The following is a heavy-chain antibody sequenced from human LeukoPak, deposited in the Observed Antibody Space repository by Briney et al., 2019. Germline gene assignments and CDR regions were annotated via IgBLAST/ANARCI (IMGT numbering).Heavy chain of an antibody. J-gene: IGHJ4*02. Sequence: GGSLRLSCAASGFTFSSYGMHWVRQAPGKGLEWVAVIWYDGSNKYYADSVKGRFTISRDNSKTTLYLQMNSLRAEDTAVYYCAREDTTVTEPFDYWGQGTLVTVSS. CDR2: IWYDGSNK. V-gene: IGHV3-33*01. CDR3: AREDTTVTEPFDY. CDR1: GFTFSSYG. D-gene: IGHD4-17*01.